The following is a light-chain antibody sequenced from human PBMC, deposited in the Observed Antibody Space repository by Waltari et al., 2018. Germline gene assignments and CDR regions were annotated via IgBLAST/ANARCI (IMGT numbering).Light chain of an antibody. Sequence: IVMTQSPDSLVVSLGERATINWMSSRNLLYSPNNKDFLAWYQQKPGQPPKLLIYWASTRESGVPDRFTGSGSGTDFSLTISSLQAEDVAVYYCQQYYDTPYTFGQGTKLEIK. V-gene: IGKV4-1*01. CDR1: RNLLYSPNNKDF. CDR3: QQYYDTPYT. CDR2: WAS. J-gene: IGKJ2*01.